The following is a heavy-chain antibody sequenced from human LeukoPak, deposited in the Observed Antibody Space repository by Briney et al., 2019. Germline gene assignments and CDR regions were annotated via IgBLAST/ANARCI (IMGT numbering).Heavy chain of an antibody. CDR3: ARGHLPSDY. J-gene: IGHJ4*02. Sequence: SETLSLTCTVSGGSISSYYWSWIRQPPGKGLEWIGYIYYSGSTNYNPSLKSRVTISVDTSKNQFSLKLSSVTAADTAVYYCARGHLPSDYWGQGTLVTVSS. CDR1: GGSISSYY. CDR2: IYYSGST. V-gene: IGHV4-59*01.